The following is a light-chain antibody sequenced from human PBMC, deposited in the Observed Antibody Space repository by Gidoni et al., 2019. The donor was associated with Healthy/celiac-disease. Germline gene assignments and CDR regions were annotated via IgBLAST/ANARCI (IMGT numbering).Light chain of an antibody. CDR1: QSISSW. V-gene: IGKV1-5*01. Sequence: DIQITQSPSTLSASVGDRVTITCRASQSISSWLALYQQKPGKAPKLLIYDDSSLESGVPSRFSGSGSGTEFTLTISSLQPDDFETYYCQQYNSYSRGFTFGHGTKVDIK. J-gene: IGKJ3*01. CDR2: DDS. CDR3: QQYNSYSRGFT.